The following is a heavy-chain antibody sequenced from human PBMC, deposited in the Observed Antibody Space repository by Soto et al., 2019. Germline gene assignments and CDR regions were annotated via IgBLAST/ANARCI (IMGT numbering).Heavy chain of an antibody. CDR3: ARGVTAGVDY. J-gene: IGHJ4*02. CDR2: MQPSSGRT. CDR1: GYSFTSLD. V-gene: IGHV1-8*01. D-gene: IGHD1-26*01. Sequence: ASVKVSCKASGYSFTSLDIDWVRQTTGQGLEWMGWMQPSSGRTGYAQKFQGRVTMTRDTSINTAYMELSSLTSDDTAFYYCARGVTAGVDYWGQGTLVTVSS.